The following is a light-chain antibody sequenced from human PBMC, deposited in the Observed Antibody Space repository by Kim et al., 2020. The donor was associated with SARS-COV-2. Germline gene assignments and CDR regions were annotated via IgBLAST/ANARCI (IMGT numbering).Light chain of an antibody. CDR1: SSNIGAGYD. Sequence: RVTISYTGSSSNIGAGYDAHWYQRLPGTAPKLLIFGNSKRPSGVPDRISGSKSGTSASLAITGLQAEDEADYYCQSFDSSLRGPVFGGGTQLTVL. CDR2: GNS. CDR3: QSFDSSLRGPV. V-gene: IGLV1-40*01. J-gene: IGLJ3*02.